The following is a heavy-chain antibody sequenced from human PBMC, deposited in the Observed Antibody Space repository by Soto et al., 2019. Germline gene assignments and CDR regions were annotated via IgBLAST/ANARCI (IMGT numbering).Heavy chain of an antibody. CDR1: GGTFSSYA. CDR3: ARYPVPLGAFDI. J-gene: IGHJ3*02. CDR2: INPSGGST. Sequence: ASVKVSCKASGGTFSSYAISWVRQAPGQGLEWMGIINPSGGSTSYAQKFQGRVTMTRDTSTSTVYMELSSLRSEDTAVYYCARYPVPLGAFDIWGQGTMVTVSS. V-gene: IGHV1-46*01. D-gene: IGHD1-26*01.